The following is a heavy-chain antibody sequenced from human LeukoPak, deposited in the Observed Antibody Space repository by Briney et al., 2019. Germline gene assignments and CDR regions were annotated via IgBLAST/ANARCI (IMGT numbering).Heavy chain of an antibody. D-gene: IGHD5-12*01. Sequence: GGSLRLSCAASGLTVGFKCMSWVRQAPGKGLEWVSLIYSGGSTYYADSVKGRFTVSRDTSKNTLYLQMNSLRAEDTAVYYCATRPDGNDVPYFDYWGQGTLVTVSS. J-gene: IGHJ4*02. CDR3: ATRPDGNDVPYFDY. V-gene: IGHV3-66*01. CDR2: IYSGGST. CDR1: GLTVGFKC.